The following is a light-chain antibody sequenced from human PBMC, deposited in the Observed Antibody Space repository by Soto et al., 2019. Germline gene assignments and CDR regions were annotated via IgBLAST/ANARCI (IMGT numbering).Light chain of an antibody. V-gene: IGLV4-60*03. J-gene: IGLJ2*01. CDR3: ETWDSNTRV. CDR2: LEGSGSY. Sequence: QPVLTQSSSACASLGSSVKLTCTLSSWHSSYIIAWHQQQPGKAPRYLMKLEGSGSYNKGSGVPDRFSGSSSGADRYLTISNLQSEDEADYYCETWDSNTRVFGGGTKLTVL. CDR1: SWHSSYI.